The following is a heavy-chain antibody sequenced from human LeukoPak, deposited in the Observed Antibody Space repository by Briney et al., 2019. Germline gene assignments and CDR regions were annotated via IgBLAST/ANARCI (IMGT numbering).Heavy chain of an antibody. CDR1: GGTFSSYA. CDR2: IIPIFGTA. V-gene: IGHV1-69*05. Sequence: ASVKVSCKASGGTFSSYAISWVRQAPGQGLEWMGRIIPIFGTANYAQKFPGRVTITTDESTSTAYMELSSLRSEDTAVYYCARDQMDIVVVPAANRPDYYYYYMDVWGKGTTVTVSS. CDR3: ARDQMDIVVVPAANRPDYYYYYMDV. D-gene: IGHD2-2*03. J-gene: IGHJ6*03.